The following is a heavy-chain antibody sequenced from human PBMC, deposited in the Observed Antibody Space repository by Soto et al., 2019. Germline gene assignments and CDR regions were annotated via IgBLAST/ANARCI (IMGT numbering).Heavy chain of an antibody. D-gene: IGHD2-15*01. Sequence: SETLSLTCTVSGGSISSGGYYSSWIHQHPGKGLEWIGYIYYSGSTYYNPSLKSRVTISVDTSKNQFSLKLSSVTAADTAVYYCARDRWSPDYYYYGMDVWGQGTTVTVSS. CDR2: IYYSGST. V-gene: IGHV4-31*03. CDR3: ARDRWSPDYYYYGMDV. J-gene: IGHJ6*02. CDR1: GGSISSGGYY.